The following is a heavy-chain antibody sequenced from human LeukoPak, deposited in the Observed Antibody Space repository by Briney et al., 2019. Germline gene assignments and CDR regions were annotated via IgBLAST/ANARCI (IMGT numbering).Heavy chain of an antibody. CDR1: GFTFSSHS. D-gene: IGHD3-22*01. CDR2: ISSTGSYI. V-gene: IGHV3-21*01. J-gene: IGHJ4*02. CDR3: AREGNQGVV. Sequence: PGGSLRLSCAVSGFTFSSHSMNWVRQAPGKGLEWVSSISSTGSYIYYADSVKGRFTISRDNAKNSLYLQMNSLRAEDTAVYYCAREGNQGVVWGQGTLVTVSS.